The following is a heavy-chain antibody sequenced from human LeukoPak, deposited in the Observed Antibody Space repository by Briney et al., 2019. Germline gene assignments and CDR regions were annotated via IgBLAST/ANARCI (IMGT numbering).Heavy chain of an antibody. J-gene: IGHJ5*02. CDR2: INPNSGGT. CDR3: ARDYPAVVPAAIRWFDP. Sequence: ASVKVSCKASGYTFTGYYMHWVRQAPGQGLEWMGWINPNSGGTNYAQKFQGRATMTRDTSISTAYMELSRLRSDDTAVYYCARDYPAVVPAAIRWFDPWGQGTLVTVSS. CDR1: GYTFTGYY. V-gene: IGHV1-2*02. D-gene: IGHD2-2*01.